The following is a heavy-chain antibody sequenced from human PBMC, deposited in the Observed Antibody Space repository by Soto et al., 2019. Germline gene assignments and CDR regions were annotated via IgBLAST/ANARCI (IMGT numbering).Heavy chain of an antibody. CDR2: ISSSSSYI. V-gene: IGHV3-21*01. J-gene: IGHJ6*02. Sequence: GGSLRLSCAASGFTFSSYSMNWVRQAPGKGLEWVSSISSSSSYIYYADSVKGRFTISRDNAKNSLYLQMNSLRAEDTAVYYCARAGRDTARYYYYYGMDVWGQGTTVTVSS. CDR1: GFTFSSYS. CDR3: ARAGRDTARYYYYYGMDV. D-gene: IGHD5-18*01.